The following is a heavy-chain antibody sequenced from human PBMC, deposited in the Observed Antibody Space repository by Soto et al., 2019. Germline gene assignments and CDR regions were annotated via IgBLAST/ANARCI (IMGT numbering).Heavy chain of an antibody. J-gene: IGHJ6*02. Sequence: QVQLQESGPGLVKPSETLSLTCTVSGDSISSFYWSWIRQTAGKGLEWIGRLYVSGSTDYNPSLKSRVSMSVDRSKNQFSLKLPSVTAADTAVYYCVRDFSGGGCYSDHRMDVWGQGTKVNVSS. CDR1: GDSISSFY. CDR2: LYVSGST. D-gene: IGHD2-15*01. CDR3: VRDFSGGGCYSDHRMDV. V-gene: IGHV4-4*07.